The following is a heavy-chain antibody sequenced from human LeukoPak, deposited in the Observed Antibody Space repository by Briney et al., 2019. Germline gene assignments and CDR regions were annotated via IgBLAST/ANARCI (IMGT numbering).Heavy chain of an antibody. CDR2: IKQDGGQI. J-gene: IGHJ1*01. CDR1: EFTFSSYW. CDR3: TSWGDTTAEYFQR. Sequence: PGGSLRLSCAASEFTFSSYWMSWVRQAPGKGLEWVANIKQDGGQIYYLESVKGRFTVSRDNAQNSMYLQMNSLRVEDTAVYYCTSWGDTTAEYFQRWGQGTLVTVSS. D-gene: IGHD2-21*02. V-gene: IGHV3-7*01.